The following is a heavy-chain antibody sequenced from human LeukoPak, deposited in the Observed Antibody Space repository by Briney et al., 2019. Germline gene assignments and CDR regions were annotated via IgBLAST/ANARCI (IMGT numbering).Heavy chain of an antibody. Sequence: GGSLRLSCAASGFTFSNYYMHWVRQAPGKGLVWVSHINGDGSITGYADSVQGRFTISRDNAKNTLYLQMNSLRAEDTAVYYCATGRCSGGSCSNFDYWGQGTLVTVSS. CDR3: ATGRCSGGSCSNFDY. V-gene: IGHV3-74*01. D-gene: IGHD2-15*01. CDR2: INGDGSIT. CDR1: GFTFSNYY. J-gene: IGHJ4*02.